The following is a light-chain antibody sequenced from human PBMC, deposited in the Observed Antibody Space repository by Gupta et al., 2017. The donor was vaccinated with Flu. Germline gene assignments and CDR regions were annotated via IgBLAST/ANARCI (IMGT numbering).Light chain of an antibody. V-gene: IGKV1-39*01. CDR2: GAF. CDR1: QTISTY. J-gene: IGKJ4*01. CDR3: QHSYTSPPT. Sequence: DIQMSQSPSSLSASVGDRVNLSCRASQTISTYLNWYQQKPGKGPQLLIYGAFFLKSGVPSRFSGSGSETEFTLTISALQPEDSATYFCQHSYTSPPTFGGGTRVEI.